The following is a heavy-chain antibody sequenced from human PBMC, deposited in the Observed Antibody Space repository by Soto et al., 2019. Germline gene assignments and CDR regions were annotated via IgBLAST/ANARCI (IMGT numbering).Heavy chain of an antibody. J-gene: IGHJ5*02. D-gene: IGHD3-22*01. CDR3: AQDGEALYYYDTSGPKTRFDP. V-gene: IGHV3-30*18. CDR1: GVTFSRDG. Sequence: GGALRLSCAAAGVTFSRDGMHWVRQAPGKGLEWVASISYDGSNKYYADSVKGRFNISRDDSKTTLYLQMNSLRAEGPAVYYCAQDGEALYYYDTSGPKTRFDPWGLGTLVTVSS. CDR2: ISYDGSNK.